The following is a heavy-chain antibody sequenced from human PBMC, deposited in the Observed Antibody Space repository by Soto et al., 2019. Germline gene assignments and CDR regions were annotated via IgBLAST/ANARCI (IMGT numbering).Heavy chain of an antibody. D-gene: IGHD3-3*01. CDR3: ARDASSYYDFWSGYYDFAGIDY. J-gene: IGHJ4*02. CDR1: GFTFSSYW. V-gene: IGHV3-7*01. CDR2: IKQDGSEK. Sequence: GGSLRLSCAASGFTFSSYWMSWVRQAPGKGLEWVANIKQDGSEKYYVDSVKGRFTISRDNAKNSLYLQMNSLRAEDTAVYYCARDASSYYDFWSGYYDFAGIDYWGQGTLVTVSS.